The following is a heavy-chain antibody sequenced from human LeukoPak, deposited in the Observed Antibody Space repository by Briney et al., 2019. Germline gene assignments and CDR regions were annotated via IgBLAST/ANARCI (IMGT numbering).Heavy chain of an antibody. CDR1: GGSISSYY. Sequence: SEALSLTCTVSGGSISSYYWSWIRQPPGKGLEWIGRSSSSGSTNYNPSLRSRVTLSVDTSKNQFSLKLSSVTAADTAVYYCARVPARRVVTTPTYFDLWGQGTLVTVSS. CDR3: ARVPARRVVTTPTYFDL. V-gene: IGHV4-59*01. J-gene: IGHJ4*02. CDR2: SSSSGST. D-gene: IGHD2-21*02.